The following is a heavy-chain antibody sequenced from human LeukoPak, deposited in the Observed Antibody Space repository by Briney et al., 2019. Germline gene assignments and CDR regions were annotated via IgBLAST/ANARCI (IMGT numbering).Heavy chain of an antibody. V-gene: IGHV3-23*01. CDR3: AKDWGSSNSDTAFCG. CDR2: INDRGGAK. Sequence: GGSLRLSCAASGFTFSSYAMSWVRQAPGKGLEWVSAINDRGGAKFYADSVKGRFTISRDNSKNTFYLQMNSLGAEDTAVYYCAKDWGSSNSDTAFCGRGQGTLVTFSS. CDR1: GFTFSSYA. D-gene: IGHD2-15*01. J-gene: IGHJ1*01.